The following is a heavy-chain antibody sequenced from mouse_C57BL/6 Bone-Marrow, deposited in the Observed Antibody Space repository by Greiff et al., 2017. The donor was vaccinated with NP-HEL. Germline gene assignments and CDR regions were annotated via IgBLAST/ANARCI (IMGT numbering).Heavy chain of an antibody. Sequence: QVQLQQPGAELVKPGASVKLSCKASGYTFTSYWMHWVKQRPGQGLEWIGMIHPNSGSTNYNEKFKSKATLTVDKSSSTAYMQLSSLTSGDAAVYYCARTVTTVEAMDYWGEGTSVTVSS. CDR3: ARTVTTVEAMDY. D-gene: IGHD1-1*01. V-gene: IGHV1-64*01. CDR2: IHPNSGST. J-gene: IGHJ4*01. CDR1: GYTFTSYW.